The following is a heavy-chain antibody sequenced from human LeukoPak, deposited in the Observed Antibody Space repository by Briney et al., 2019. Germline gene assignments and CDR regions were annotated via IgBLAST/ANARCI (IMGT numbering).Heavy chain of an antibody. V-gene: IGHV1-2*02. D-gene: IGHD3-3*01. CDR1: GYTFTGYY. J-gene: IGHJ4*02. Sequence: ASVKVSCKASGYTFTGYYMHWVRQAPGQGLEWMGWINPNSGGTNYAQKFQGRVTMTRDTSISTAYMELSRLRSDDTAVYYCARGWFLEWLLFQYYFDYWGQGTLVTVSS. CDR3: ARGWFLEWLLFQYYFDY. CDR2: INPNSGGT.